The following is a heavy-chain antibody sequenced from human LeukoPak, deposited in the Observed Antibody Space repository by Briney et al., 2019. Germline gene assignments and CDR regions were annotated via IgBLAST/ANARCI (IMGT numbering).Heavy chain of an antibody. J-gene: IGHJ6*03. V-gene: IGHV3-7*01. CDR1: GFTFSSYW. CDR2: IKQDGSEK. CDR3: ARVDYYGSGSYYVYYYYYYMDV. D-gene: IGHD3-10*01. Sequence: PGGSLRLSCAASGFTFSSYWMSWVRQAPGKGLEWVANIKQDGSEKYYVDSVKGRFTISRDNAKNSLYLQMNSLRAEDTAVYYCARVDYYGSGSYYVYYYYYYMDVWGKGTTVTISS.